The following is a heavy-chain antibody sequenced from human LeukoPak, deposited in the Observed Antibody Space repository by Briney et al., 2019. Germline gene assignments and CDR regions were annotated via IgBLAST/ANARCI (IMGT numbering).Heavy chain of an antibody. V-gene: IGHV1-2*02. CDR1: GYTFTGYY. D-gene: IGHD4-23*01. J-gene: IGHJ3*02. Sequence: ASVKVSCKASGYTFTGYYMHWVRQAPGQGLEWMRWINPNSGDTNYAQKFQGRVTMTRDTSISTAYMELSRLRSDDTAVYYCARALMTTVVTTSGGDIWGQGTMVTVSS. CDR2: INPNSGDT. CDR3: ARALMTTVVTTSGGDI.